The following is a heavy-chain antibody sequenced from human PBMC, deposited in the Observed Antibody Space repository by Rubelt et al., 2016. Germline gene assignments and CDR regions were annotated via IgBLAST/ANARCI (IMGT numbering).Heavy chain of an antibody. J-gene: IGHJ6*03. D-gene: IGHD6-6*01. CDR2: IYYSGST. Sequence: GKGLEWIGSIYYSGSTYYNPSLKSRVTISVDTSKNQFSLKLSSVTAADTAVYYCARGPARPWGYYYYYYMDVWGKGTTVTVSS. CDR3: ARGPARPWGYYYYYYMDV. V-gene: IGHV4-39*01.